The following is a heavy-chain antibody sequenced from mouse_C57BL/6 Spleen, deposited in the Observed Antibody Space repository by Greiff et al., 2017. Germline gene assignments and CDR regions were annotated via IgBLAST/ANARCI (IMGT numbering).Heavy chain of an antibody. J-gene: IGHJ1*03. CDR3: ARHLLTGYYWYFDV. CDR2: FYPGSGSI. CDR1: GYTFTEYT. Sequence: LVESGAELVKPGASVKLSCKASGYTFTEYTIHRVKQRSGQGLEWIGWFYPGSGSIKYNEKFKDKATLTADKSSSTVYMELSRLTSEDSAVYFCARHLLTGYYWYFDVWGTGTTVTVSS. V-gene: IGHV1-62-2*01. D-gene: IGHD4-1*01.